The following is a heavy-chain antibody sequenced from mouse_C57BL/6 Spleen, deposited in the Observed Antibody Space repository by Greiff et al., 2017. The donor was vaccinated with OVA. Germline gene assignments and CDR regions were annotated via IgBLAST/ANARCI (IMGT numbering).Heavy chain of an antibody. CDR1: GYTFTSYW. CDR3: AREGERWYYCDY. Sequence: QVQLKQSGTDLVKPGASVKLSCKASGYTFTSYWMHWVKQRPGQGLEWIGNINPSNGGTNYNEKFKSKATLTVDKSSSTAYMQLSSLTSEDSAVYYCAREGERWYYCDYWGQGTTLTVSS. D-gene: IGHD1-1*02. V-gene: IGHV1-53*01. J-gene: IGHJ2*01. CDR2: INPSNGGT.